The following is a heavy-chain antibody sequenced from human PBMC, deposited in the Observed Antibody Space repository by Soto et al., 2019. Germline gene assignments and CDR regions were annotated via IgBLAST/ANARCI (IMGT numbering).Heavy chain of an antibody. CDR1: GGSISSYY. Sequence: SETLSLTCTVSGGSISSYYWSWIRQPPGKGLEWIGYIYYSGSTNYNPSLKSRVTISVDTSKNQFSLKLSSVTAADTAVYYCAPMGGYDILTGSRFDPWGQGTLVTVS. CDR3: APMGGYDILTGSRFDP. CDR2: IYYSGST. D-gene: IGHD3-9*01. J-gene: IGHJ5*02. V-gene: IGHV4-59*01.